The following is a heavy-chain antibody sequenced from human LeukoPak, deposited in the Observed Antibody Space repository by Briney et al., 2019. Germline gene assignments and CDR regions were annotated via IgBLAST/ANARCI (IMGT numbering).Heavy chain of an antibody. Sequence: KASETLSLTCTVPGYSISSGYYWGWIRRPPGKGREGIGSIYHSGSTYYNPSLKSRVTISVDTSKNQFSLKLSSVTAADTAVYYCARGRITIFGGGDWFDHWGQGTLVTVSS. V-gene: IGHV4-38-2*02. CDR2: IYHSGST. D-gene: IGHD3-3*01. CDR1: GYSISSGYY. CDR3: ARGRITIFGGGDWFDH. J-gene: IGHJ5*02.